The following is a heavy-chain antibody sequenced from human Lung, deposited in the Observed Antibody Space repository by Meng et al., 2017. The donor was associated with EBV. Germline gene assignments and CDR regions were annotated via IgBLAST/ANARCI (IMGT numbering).Heavy chain of an antibody. Sequence: LKDPGASVKVSSEVSGECLRYYAVNWLRQAHGRVLEWLGWINPRPAHPTYAQDFTGRFVFSLDISVNTAYLQINSLKAEDTAIYYCVRDVPDGDISLFDSWGQGTLVTVSS. J-gene: IGHJ4*02. D-gene: IGHD2-21*02. CDR1: GECLRYYA. CDR2: INPRPAHP. V-gene: IGHV7-4-1*02. CDR3: VRDVPDGDISLFDS.